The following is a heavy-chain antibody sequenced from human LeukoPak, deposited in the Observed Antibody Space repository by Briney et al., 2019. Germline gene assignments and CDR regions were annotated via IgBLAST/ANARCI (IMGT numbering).Heavy chain of an antibody. D-gene: IGHD3-9*01. V-gene: IGHV3-21*01. Sequence: GGSLRLSCAAPGFTFSSYSMNWVRQAPGKGLEWVSSISSSSSYIYYADSVKGRFTISRDNAKNSLYLQMNSLRAEDTAVYYCARDRGGYDILTGYYYYYGMDVWGKGTTVTVSS. CDR2: ISSSSSYI. CDR1: GFTFSSYS. J-gene: IGHJ6*04. CDR3: ARDRGGYDILTGYYYYYGMDV.